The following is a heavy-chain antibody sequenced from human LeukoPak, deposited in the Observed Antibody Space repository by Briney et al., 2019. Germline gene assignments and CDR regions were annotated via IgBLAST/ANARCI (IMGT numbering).Heavy chain of an antibody. V-gene: IGHV4-59*01. CDR3: ARHGTPGTNLNWFDP. CDR1: GGSISSYY. J-gene: IGHJ5*02. CDR2: IYYSGST. Sequence: SETLSLTCTVSGGSISSYYWSWIRQPPGKGLEWIGYIYYSGSTNYNPSLKSRVTISVDTSKSQFSLRLSSVTAADTAVYYCARHGTPGTNLNWFDPWGQGTLVTVSS. D-gene: IGHD1-1*01.